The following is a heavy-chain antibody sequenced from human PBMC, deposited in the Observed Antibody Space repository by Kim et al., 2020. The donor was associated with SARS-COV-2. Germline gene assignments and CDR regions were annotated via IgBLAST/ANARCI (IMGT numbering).Heavy chain of an antibody. J-gene: IGHJ3*02. CDR2: IYYSGST. Sequence: SETLSLTCTVSGGSISSSSYYWGWIRQPPGKGLEWIGSIYYSGSTYYNPSLKSRVTISVDTSKNQFSLKLSSVTAADTAVYYCAREGVVVTAGSFAFDIWGQGTMVTVSS. V-gene: IGHV4-39*07. CDR3: AREGVVVTAGSFAFDI. D-gene: IGHD2-21*02. CDR1: GGSISSSSYY.